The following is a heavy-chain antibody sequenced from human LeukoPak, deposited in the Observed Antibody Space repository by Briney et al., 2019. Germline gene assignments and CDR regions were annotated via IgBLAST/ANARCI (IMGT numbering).Heavy chain of an antibody. CDR1: GFTFSNYA. D-gene: IGHD3-3*01. V-gene: IGHV3-23*01. CDR3: AKRLSFGVAIGDFDY. J-gene: IGHJ4*02. CDR2: ISGSGDST. Sequence: GGSLRLSCAASGFTFSNYAMSWVRQAPGKGLEWVSAISGSGDSTYYADSVKGRFTISRDSSMETLYLQMNSLRAEDTATYFCAKRLSFGVAIGDFDYWGQGTLVTVSS.